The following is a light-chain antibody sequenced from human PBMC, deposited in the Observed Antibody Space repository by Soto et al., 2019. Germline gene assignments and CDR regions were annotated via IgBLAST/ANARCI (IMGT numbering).Light chain of an antibody. CDR1: QGLTSW. J-gene: IGKJ4*01. Sequence: DIPMAQSPSSVSASVGDRVTITCRASQGLTSWLAWYQQKPGKAPTLLIYAASTLQSGVPSRFSGGGSGTDFTLTISSLQPEDFATYYCQQATISQLTFGGGTKVDIK. V-gene: IGKV1-12*01. CDR3: QQATISQLT. CDR2: AAS.